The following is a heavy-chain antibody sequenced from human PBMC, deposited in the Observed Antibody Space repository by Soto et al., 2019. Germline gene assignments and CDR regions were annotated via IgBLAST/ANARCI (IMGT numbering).Heavy chain of an antibody. V-gene: IGHV4-39*01. Sequence: SETLSLTCTVSGGSISSSSYYWGWIRQPPGKGLEWIGSIYYSGSTYYNPSLKSRVTISVDTSKNQFSLKLSSVTAADTAVYYGAKRAPGSSGGAFDYWGQGPQVP. CDR3: AKRAPGSSGGAFDY. D-gene: IGHD2-15*01. CDR2: IYYSGST. J-gene: IGHJ4*02. CDR1: GGSISSSSYY.